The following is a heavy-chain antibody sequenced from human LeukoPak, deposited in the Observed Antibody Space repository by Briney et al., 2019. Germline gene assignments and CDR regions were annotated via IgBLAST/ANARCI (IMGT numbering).Heavy chain of an antibody. J-gene: IGHJ1*01. V-gene: IGHV3-33*03. Sequence: GWSLRLSCAASGFTFRTYGMYWVRQAPGKGLEWVAMIWNDGDKKNHADSVKGRFTISRDNSKDTLFLQMSSLRPEDTAVYYCAKGEFCTGQAEYFQHWGQGTLVTVSS. D-gene: IGHD2-8*02. CDR1: GFTFRTYG. CDR3: AKGEFCTGQAEYFQH. CDR2: IWNDGDKK.